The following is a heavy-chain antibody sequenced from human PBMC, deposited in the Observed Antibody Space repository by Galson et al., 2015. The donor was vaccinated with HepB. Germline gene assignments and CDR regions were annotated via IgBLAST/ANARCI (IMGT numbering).Heavy chain of an antibody. J-gene: IGHJ4*02. CDR3: ARNGYSYGLDY. D-gene: IGHD5-18*01. CDR2: INSDGSST. CDR1: GFTFSSYW. V-gene: IGHV3-74*01. Sequence: SLRLSCAASGFTFSSYWMHWVRQAPGKGLVWASRINSDGSSTSYADSVKGRFTISRDNAKNTLYLQMDRLRAEDTAVYYCARNGYSYGLDYWGQGTLVTVAS.